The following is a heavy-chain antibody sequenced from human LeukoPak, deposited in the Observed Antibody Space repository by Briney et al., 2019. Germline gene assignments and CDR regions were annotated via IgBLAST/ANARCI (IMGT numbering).Heavy chain of an antibody. CDR2: IYPGDSDT. CDR1: GYSFTSYW. J-gene: IGHJ5*02. D-gene: IGHD3-3*01. V-gene: IGHV5-51*01. CDR3: ARHLGDPEWLLFLLPNWFDP. Sequence: GESLKISCKSSGYSFTSYWIGWVRQMPGKGLEWMGIIYPGDSDTRYSPSFQGQVTISADKSISTAYLQWSSLKASDTAMYYCARHLGDPEWLLFLLPNWFDPWGQGTLVTVSS.